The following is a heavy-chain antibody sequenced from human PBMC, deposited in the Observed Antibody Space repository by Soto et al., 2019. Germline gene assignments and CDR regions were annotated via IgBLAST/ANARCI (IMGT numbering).Heavy chain of an antibody. CDR2: IIPIFGTA. D-gene: IGHD2-2*01. V-gene: IGHV1-69*13. J-gene: IGHJ6*02. CDR1: GGTFSSYA. CDR3: ARALTDIVVVPAALYGMDV. Sequence: SVKFSCKASGGTFSSYAISWVRQAPGQGLEWMGGIIPIFGTANYAQKFQGRVTITADESTSTAYMELSSLRSEDTAVYYCARALTDIVVVPAALYGMDVWGQGTTVTVSS.